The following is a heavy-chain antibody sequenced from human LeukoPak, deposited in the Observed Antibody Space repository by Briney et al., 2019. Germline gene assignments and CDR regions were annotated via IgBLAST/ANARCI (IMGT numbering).Heavy chain of an antibody. D-gene: IGHD2-15*01. Sequence: PSETLSFTCAVYGGSFSGYYWSWIRQPPGKGLEWIGEINHSGSTNYNPSLKSRVTISVDTSKNQFSLTLTSVTAADTAVYYCARHVAPDMDYFDYWGPGTLVTVSP. CDR2: INHSGST. V-gene: IGHV4-34*01. CDR1: GGSFSGYY. CDR3: ARHVAPDMDYFDY. J-gene: IGHJ4*02.